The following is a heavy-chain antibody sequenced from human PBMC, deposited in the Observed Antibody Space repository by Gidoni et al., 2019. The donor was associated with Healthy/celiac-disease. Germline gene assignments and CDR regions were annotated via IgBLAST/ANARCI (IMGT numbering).Heavy chain of an antibody. D-gene: IGHD6-13*01. Sequence: QVQLVESGGGLVKPGGSLRLSCAASGFTFSDYYMSWIRQAPGKGLEWVSYISSSSSYTNYADSVKGRFTISRDNAKNSLYLQMNSLRAEDTAVYYCARDGVGSSDSRAAAGIYYYYGMDVWGQGTTVTVSS. CDR1: GFTFSDYY. CDR3: ARDGVGSSDSRAAAGIYYYYGMDV. J-gene: IGHJ6*02. CDR2: ISSSSSYT. V-gene: IGHV3-11*06.